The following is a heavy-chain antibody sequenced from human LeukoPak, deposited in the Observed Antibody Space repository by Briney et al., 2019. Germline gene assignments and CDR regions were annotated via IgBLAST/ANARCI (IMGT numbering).Heavy chain of an antibody. Sequence: SETLSLTCTVSGGSISSSSYYWGWIRQPPGTGLEWIGSIYYSGSTYYNPSLKSRVTISVDTSKNQFSLKLSSVTAADTAVYYCVYRVYSSSWYDPPYWGQGTLVTVSS. CDR1: GGSISSSSYY. CDR2: IYYSGST. CDR3: VYRVYSSSWYDPPY. D-gene: IGHD6-13*01. V-gene: IGHV4-39*01. J-gene: IGHJ4*02.